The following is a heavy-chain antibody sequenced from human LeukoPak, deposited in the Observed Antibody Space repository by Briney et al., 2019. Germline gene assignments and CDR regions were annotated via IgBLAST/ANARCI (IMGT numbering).Heavy chain of an antibody. CDR2: FCLGRDT. J-gene: IGHJ4*02. V-gene: IGHV4-38-2*02. D-gene: IGHD3-16*01. CDR3: ARWASISRQPGGFFDH. Sequence: SETLSLTCTVSGDSVTNDFFWGWVRQPPGKELEWIGSFCLGRDTYYRPSLKSRVTISVDTSKNQFSLNLNSVTAADTAVYYCARWASISRQPGGFFDHWGQGTLVAVSS. CDR1: GDSVTNDFF.